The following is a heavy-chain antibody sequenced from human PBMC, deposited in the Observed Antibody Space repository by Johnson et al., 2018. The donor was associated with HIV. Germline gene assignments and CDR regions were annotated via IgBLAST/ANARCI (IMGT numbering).Heavy chain of an antibody. CDR3: ARLEELLRAFDI. CDR2: ISYDGNNK. J-gene: IGHJ3*02. D-gene: IGHD1-26*01. CDR1: GFTFSSYG. Sequence: QVQLVESGGGVVQPGGSLRLSCAASGFTFSSYGMLWVRQAPGKGLEWVAVISYDGNNKYYADSVKGRFTISRDNSKNTLYLQMNSLRAEDTALYYCARLEELLRAFDICGQGTMVTVSS. V-gene: IGHV3-30*03.